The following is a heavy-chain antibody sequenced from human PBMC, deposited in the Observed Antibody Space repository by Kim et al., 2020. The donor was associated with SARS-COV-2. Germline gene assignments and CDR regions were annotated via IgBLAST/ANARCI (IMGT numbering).Heavy chain of an antibody. CDR3: AEEGSVGGNNWFDP. V-gene: IGHV3-30*02. D-gene: IGHD3-10*01. J-gene: IGHJ5*02. Sequence: ADSVEGRFTIPRDHSKNPLYLQMNSLRAEDTAVYYCAEEGSVGGNNWFDPWGQGTLVTVSS.